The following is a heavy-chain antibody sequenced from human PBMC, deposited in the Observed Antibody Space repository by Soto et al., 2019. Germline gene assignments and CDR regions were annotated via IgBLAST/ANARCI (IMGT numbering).Heavy chain of an antibody. CDR3: ARGWGRVW. D-gene: IGHD3-16*01. CDR1: GGSLTSYP. Sequence: QMEQSGAEVRKPGSSVKVSCNPSGGSLTSYPMAWVRQAPGPGFEWMGGIIPIHGTTEYAQKFQGRVTITADESTNRATLELTGLTSEDTAVYYCARGWGRVWWGQGTLVTVSS. J-gene: IGHJ4*02. V-gene: IGHV1-69*01. CDR2: IIPIHGTT.